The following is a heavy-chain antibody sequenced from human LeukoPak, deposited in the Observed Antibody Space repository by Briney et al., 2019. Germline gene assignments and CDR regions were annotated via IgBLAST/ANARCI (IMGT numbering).Heavy chain of an antibody. CDR1: GASISSSSYY. CDR2: IHYTGST. V-gene: IGHV4-39*01. CDR3: ARFPGYYYDSSGTRGYHGMDV. D-gene: IGHD3-22*01. J-gene: IGHJ6*02. Sequence: PSETLSLTCTVSGASISSSSYYWGWIRQPPGKGLEWIGSIHYTGSTYYNPSLKSRVTISVDTSKNQFSLKLSSVTAADTAVYYCARFPGYYYDSSGTRGYHGMDVWGQGTTVTVSS.